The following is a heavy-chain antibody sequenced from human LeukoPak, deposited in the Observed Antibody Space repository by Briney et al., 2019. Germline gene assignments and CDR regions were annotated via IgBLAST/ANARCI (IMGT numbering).Heavy chain of an antibody. Sequence: GGSLRLSCVASGFTFSSHWMHWVRQAPGSGLVWVSRVNSDGSKTSYADSVKGRFTISRDNAKNTLYLQMNSLRAEDMAVYYCARERQYDMDVWGQGTTVTVSS. J-gene: IGHJ6*02. CDR2: VNSDGSKT. CDR3: ARERQYDMDV. V-gene: IGHV3-74*01. CDR1: GFTFSSHW.